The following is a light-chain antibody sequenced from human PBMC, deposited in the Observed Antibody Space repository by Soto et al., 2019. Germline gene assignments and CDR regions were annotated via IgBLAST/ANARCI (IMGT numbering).Light chain of an antibody. CDR1: QRVSSH. V-gene: IGKV3-15*01. CDR3: HQYNNWPWT. J-gene: IGKJ1*01. Sequence: ETVMTQSPVTLSVSPGDTATLSCRASQRVSSHLAWYQQKPGQAPRLLIYAASTRVTGIPVRFSGSGSETEFTLTIRSLQSEDSALYYCHQYNNWPWTFGQGTKVEIK. CDR2: AAS.